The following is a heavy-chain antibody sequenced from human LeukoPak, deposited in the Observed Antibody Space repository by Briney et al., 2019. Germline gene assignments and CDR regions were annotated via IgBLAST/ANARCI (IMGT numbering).Heavy chain of an antibody. V-gene: IGHV3-7*03. D-gene: IGHD1-26*01. CDR3: AGSKWDLNGYFDY. CDR2: IKPDGSEK. J-gene: IGHJ4*02. CDR1: GFTFSTYW. Sequence: GGSLRLSCAASGFTFSTYWMSWVRQAPGKGLEWVANIKPDGSEKYYVDSVRGRFTISRDNAKNSLYLQMNSLRAEDMALYYCAGSKWDLNGYFDYWGQGTLVTVSS.